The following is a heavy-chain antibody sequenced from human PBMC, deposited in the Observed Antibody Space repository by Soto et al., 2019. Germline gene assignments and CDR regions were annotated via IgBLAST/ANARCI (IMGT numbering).Heavy chain of an antibody. CDR1: GYTFIKDG. Sequence: QVQLVQSGREVEKPGASVKVSCKTFGYTFIKDGLSWVRQAPGQGLEWMGWISPRKGDTHYAQKFQGRVTMTTDTSTSTAYLELRSLRSDDTAVYYCAGDHGGWPDDFDIWGQGTMVIVSS. D-gene: IGHD6-19*01. CDR2: ISPRKGDT. V-gene: IGHV1-18*01. CDR3: AGDHGGWPDDFDI. J-gene: IGHJ3*02.